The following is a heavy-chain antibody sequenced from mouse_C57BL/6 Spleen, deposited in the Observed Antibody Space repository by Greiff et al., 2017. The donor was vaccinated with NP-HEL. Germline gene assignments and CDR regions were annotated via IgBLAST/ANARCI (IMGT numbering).Heavy chain of an antibody. Sequence: QVQLKQPGAELVRPGSSVKLSCKASGYTFTSYWMHWVKQRPIQGLEWIGNIDPSDSETHYNQKFKDKATLTVDKSSSTAYMQLSSLTSEDSAVYYCAREDYYGLYYWGQGTTLTVSS. D-gene: IGHD1-2*01. CDR3: AREDYYGLYY. CDR2: IDPSDSET. J-gene: IGHJ2*01. V-gene: IGHV1-52*01. CDR1: GYTFTSYW.